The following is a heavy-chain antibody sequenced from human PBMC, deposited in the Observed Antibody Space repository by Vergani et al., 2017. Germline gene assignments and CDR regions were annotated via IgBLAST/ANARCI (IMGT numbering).Heavy chain of an antibody. J-gene: IGHJ3*02. D-gene: IGHD6-19*01. V-gene: IGHV3-21*01. CDR2: ISSSSSYI. CDR3: ARVGGVAADAFDI. CDR1: GFTFSSYS. Sequence: EVQLVESGGGLVKPGGSLRLSCAASGFTFSSYSLNWVRQAPGKGLEWVSSISSSSSYIYYADSVKGRFTISRDNAKNSLYLQMNSLRAEDTAVYYCARVGGVAADAFDIWGQGTMVTVSS.